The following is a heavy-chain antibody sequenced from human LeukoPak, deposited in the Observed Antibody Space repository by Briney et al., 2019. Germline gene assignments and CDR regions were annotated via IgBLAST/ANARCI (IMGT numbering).Heavy chain of an antibody. CDR1: GFTFSSYA. V-gene: IGHV3-48*04. D-gene: IGHD6-19*01. J-gene: IGHJ4*02. Sequence: GGSLRLSCAASGFTFSSYAMSWVRQAPGKGLEWVSYISSSGSTIYYADSVKGRFTISRDNAKNSLYLQMNSLRAEDTAVYYCARASSSGWPRYFDYWGQGTLVTVSS. CDR2: ISSSGSTI. CDR3: ARASSSGWPRYFDY.